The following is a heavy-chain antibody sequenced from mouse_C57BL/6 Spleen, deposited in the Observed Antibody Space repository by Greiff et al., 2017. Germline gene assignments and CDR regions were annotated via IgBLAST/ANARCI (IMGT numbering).Heavy chain of an antibody. Sequence: QVQLQQSGAELARPGASVKMSCKASGYTFTSYTMHWVKQRPGQGLEWIGYINPSSGYTKYNQKFKDKATLTADKSSSTAYMQLSSLTSEDSAVYYCASVYDYGTWFAYWGQGTLVTVSA. CDR1: GYTFTSYT. CDR3: ASVYDYGTWFAY. J-gene: IGHJ3*01. V-gene: IGHV1-4*01. D-gene: IGHD2-4*01. CDR2: INPSSGYT.